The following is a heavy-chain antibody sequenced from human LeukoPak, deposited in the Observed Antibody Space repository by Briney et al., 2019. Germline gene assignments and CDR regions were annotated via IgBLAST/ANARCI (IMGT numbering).Heavy chain of an antibody. V-gene: IGHV4-61*02. J-gene: IGHJ3*02. CDR2: IYTSGST. CDR3: ARDKREYYPASGASDAFDI. D-gene: IGHD3-10*01. CDR1: GGSISSGSYY. Sequence: PSETLSLTCTVSGGSISSGSYYWSWIRQPAGKGLEWIGRIYTSGSTNYNPSLKSRVTISVDTSKNQFSLKLSSVTAADTAVYYCARDKREYYPASGASDAFDIWGQGTMVTVSS.